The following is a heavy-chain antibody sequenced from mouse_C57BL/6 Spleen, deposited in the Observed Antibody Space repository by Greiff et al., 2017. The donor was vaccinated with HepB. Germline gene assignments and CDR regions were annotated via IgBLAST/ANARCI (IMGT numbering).Heavy chain of an antibody. CDR1: GYTFTSYW. V-gene: IGHV1-61*01. D-gene: IGHD1-1*01. Sequence: VQLQQPGAELVRPGSSVKLSCKASGYTFTSYWMDWVKQRPGQGLEWIGNIYPSDSETHYNQKFKDKATLTVDKSSSTAYMQLSSLTSEDSAVYYCAIGYYGSIHWYFDVWGTGTTVTVSS. CDR3: AIGYYGSIHWYFDV. J-gene: IGHJ1*03. CDR2: IYPSDSET.